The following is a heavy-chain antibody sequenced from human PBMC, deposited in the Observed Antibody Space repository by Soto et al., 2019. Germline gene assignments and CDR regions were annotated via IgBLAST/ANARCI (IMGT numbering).Heavy chain of an antibody. CDR3: ARLRDHGDYVTDVFDF. Sequence: SVKVSCKASGGTFSSYAISWVRQAPGQGLEWMGGIIPIFGTANYAQKFQGRVTITADESTSTAYMELSSLRSEDTAVYYCARLRDHGDYVTDVFDFWGQGSMVT. CDR2: IIPIFGTA. V-gene: IGHV1-69*13. J-gene: IGHJ3*01. CDR1: GGTFSSYA. D-gene: IGHD4-17*01.